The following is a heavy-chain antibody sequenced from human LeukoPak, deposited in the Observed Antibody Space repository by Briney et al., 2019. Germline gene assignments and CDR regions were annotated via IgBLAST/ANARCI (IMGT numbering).Heavy chain of an antibody. J-gene: IGHJ6*02. D-gene: IGHD3-9*01. CDR1: GGTFSSYA. CDR2: VIPIFGTA. Sequence: GASVKVSCKASGGTFSSYAISWVRQAPGQGLEWMGGVIPIFGTANYAQKFQGRVTISADESTSTAYMELSSLRSEDTAVYSCARSTFDYDILTGYYQYYYGMDVWGQGTTVTVSS. CDR3: ARSTFDYDILTGYYQYYYGMDV. V-gene: IGHV1-69*13.